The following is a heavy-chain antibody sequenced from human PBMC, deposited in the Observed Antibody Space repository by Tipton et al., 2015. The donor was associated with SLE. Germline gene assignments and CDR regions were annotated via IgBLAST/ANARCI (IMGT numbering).Heavy chain of an antibody. V-gene: IGHV4-4*07. J-gene: IGHJ3*02. CDR3: ARQRGRWLLDAFDI. CDR2: IYTSGST. CDR1: GGSISSYY. D-gene: IGHD6-19*01. Sequence: TLSLTCTVSGGSISSYYWSWIRQPAGKGLEWIGRIYTSGSTNYNPSLKSRVTMSVDTSKNQFSLKLSSVTAADTAVYYCARQRGRWLLDAFDIWGQGTMVTVSS.